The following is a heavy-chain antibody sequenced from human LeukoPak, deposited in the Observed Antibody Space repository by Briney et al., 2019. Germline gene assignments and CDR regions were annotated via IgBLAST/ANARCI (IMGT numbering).Heavy chain of an antibody. CDR1: SGSISRYY. CDR2: LYYTGST. Sequence: SETLSLTCTVSSGSISRYYWSWIRQPPGKALEWIGSLYYTGSTYYNPSLKSRVTISVDTSKDQFSLRLSSVTAADTAVYYCARHAGSTHYKGFAYWGQGTVVTVSS. V-gene: IGHV4-59*08. J-gene: IGHJ4*02. D-gene: IGHD3-10*01. CDR3: ARHAGSTHYKGFAY.